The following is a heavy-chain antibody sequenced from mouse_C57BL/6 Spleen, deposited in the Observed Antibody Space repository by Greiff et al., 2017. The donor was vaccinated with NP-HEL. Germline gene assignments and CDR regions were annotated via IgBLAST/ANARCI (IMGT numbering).Heavy chain of an antibody. Sequence: QVQLKESGAELVRPGTSVKMSCKASGYTFTNYWIGWAKQRPGHGLEWIGDIYPGGGYTNYNEKFKGKATLTADKSSSTAYMQFSSLTSEDSAIYYCARWEWSYGSSYGWYFDVWGTGTTVTVSS. CDR3: ARWEWSYGSSYGWYFDV. J-gene: IGHJ1*03. D-gene: IGHD1-1*01. CDR2: IYPGGGYT. CDR1: GYTFTNYW. V-gene: IGHV1-63*01.